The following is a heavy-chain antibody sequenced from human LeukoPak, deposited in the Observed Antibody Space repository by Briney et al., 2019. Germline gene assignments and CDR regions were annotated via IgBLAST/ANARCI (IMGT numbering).Heavy chain of an antibody. CDR2: INPNSGGT. D-gene: IGHD6-19*01. V-gene: IGHV1-2*02. CDR1: GYTFTGYY. CDR3: ARDLSGWYLNGNY. J-gene: IGHJ4*02. Sequence: ASVKVSCKASGYTFTGYYMHWVRQAPGQGLEWMGWINPNSGGTNYAQKLQGRVTMTRDTSISTAYMELSRLRSDDTAVYYCARDLSGWYLNGNYWGQGTLVTVSS.